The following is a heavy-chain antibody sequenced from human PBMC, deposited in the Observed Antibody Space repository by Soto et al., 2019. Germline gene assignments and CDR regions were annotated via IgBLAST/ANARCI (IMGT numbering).Heavy chain of an antibody. CDR1: GGTFSSYA. V-gene: IGHV1-69*01. J-gene: IGHJ4*02. Sequence: QVQLVQSGAEVKKPGSSVKVSCKASGGTFSSYAISWVRQAPGQGLEWMGGIIPIFGTANYAQKFQGRVTITADESTSTAYMELSSLRSEDTAVYYCARDHYGDPLALFDYWGQGTLVTVSS. D-gene: IGHD4-17*01. CDR3: ARDHYGDPLALFDY. CDR2: IIPIFGTA.